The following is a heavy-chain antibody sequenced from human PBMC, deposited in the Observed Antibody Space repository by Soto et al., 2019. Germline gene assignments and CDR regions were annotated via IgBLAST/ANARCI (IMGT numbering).Heavy chain of an antibody. J-gene: IGHJ6*03. CDR3: ARDGVNCSGGSCYSRRDYYYYMDV. Sequence: ASVKGSCKASGYTFTGYYMHWVRQSPGQGLEWMGWLNPNSGGTNYAQKFQGWVTMTRDTSISTAYMELSRLRSDDTAVYYCARDGVNCSGGSCYSRRDYYYYMDVWGKGTSVTVSS. D-gene: IGHD2-15*01. CDR2: LNPNSGGT. V-gene: IGHV1-2*04. CDR1: GYTFTGYY.